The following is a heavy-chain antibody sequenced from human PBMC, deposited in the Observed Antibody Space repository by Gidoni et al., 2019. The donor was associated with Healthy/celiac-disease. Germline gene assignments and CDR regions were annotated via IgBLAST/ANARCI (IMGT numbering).Heavy chain of an antibody. J-gene: IGHJ4*02. CDR2: ISWNSGSI. D-gene: IGHD3-10*01. V-gene: IGHV3-9*01. Sequence: EVQLVESGGGLVQPGRSLRLSCAASGFTFDDYAMHWVRQAPGKGLEWVSGISWNSGSIGYADSVKGRFTISRDNAKNSLYLQMNSLRAEDTALYYCAKDPSGWFGELSFDYWGQGTLVTVSS. CDR3: AKDPSGWFGELSFDY. CDR1: GFTFDDYA.